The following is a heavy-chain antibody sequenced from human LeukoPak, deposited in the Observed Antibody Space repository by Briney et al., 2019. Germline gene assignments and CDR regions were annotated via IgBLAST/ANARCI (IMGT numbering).Heavy chain of an antibody. CDR2: INPSGGST. CDR1: GYTFTSYY. Sequence: ASVKVSCKASGYTFTSYYMHWVRQAPGQGLEWMGIINPSGGSTSYAQKFQGRVTMTRDTSTSTVYMELSRLRSDDTAVYYCARDTYYYNSGSYYTLTWFDPWGQGTLVTVSS. D-gene: IGHD3-10*01. V-gene: IGHV1-46*01. J-gene: IGHJ5*02. CDR3: ARDTYYYNSGSYYTLTWFDP.